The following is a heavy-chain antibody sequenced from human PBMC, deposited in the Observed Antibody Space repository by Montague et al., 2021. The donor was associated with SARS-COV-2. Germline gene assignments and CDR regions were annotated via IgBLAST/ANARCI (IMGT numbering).Heavy chain of an antibody. Sequence: SETLSLTCTVSGGSISTYYWSWIRQPPGKGLEWIGYIYYSGSTNYSPSLKSRVTISVDTSKNQFSLKLSSVTAADTAVYYCARDGYNAHQNYWYFDLWGRGTLDTVSS. CDR1: GGSISTYY. V-gene: IGHV4-59*12. D-gene: IGHD5-24*01. CDR2: IYYSGST. CDR3: ARDGYNAHQNYWYFDL. J-gene: IGHJ2*01.